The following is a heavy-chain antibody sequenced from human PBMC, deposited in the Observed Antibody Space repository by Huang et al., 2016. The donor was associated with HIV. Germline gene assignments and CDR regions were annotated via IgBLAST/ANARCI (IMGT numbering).Heavy chain of an antibody. CDR2: IYYSGGT. J-gene: IGHJ3*02. CDR3: ARHMDCSSSSCLAGGHERGPFDM. V-gene: IGHV4-39*01. Sequence: QLQLQESGPGLVKPSETLSLPCSVSGGSISSSSYYWGWIRQPPGKGREWIGGIYYSGGTFYNPARKSRVTISVDTSKNQFSLRRSSVTAADTSVYYCARHMDCSSSSCLAGGHERGPFDMWGQGTMVTVSS. D-gene: IGHD2-2*01. CDR1: GGSISSSSYY.